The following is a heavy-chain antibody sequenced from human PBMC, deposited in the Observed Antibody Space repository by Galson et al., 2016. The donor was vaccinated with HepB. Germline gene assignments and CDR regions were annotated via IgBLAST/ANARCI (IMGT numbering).Heavy chain of an antibody. CDR1: GLPFNTYT. D-gene: IGHD5-12*01. CDR2: VSGSSDTL. V-gene: IGHV3-48*01. Sequence: SLRLSCAASGLPFNTYTMNWVRQAPGMGLEWLSCVSGSSDTLHYADSVKGRFTISRDNAKNSLFLQMKSLRVEDTALYYCARDMGNYDDWYFDLWGRGTLVTVSS. J-gene: IGHJ2*01. CDR3: ARDMGNYDDWYFDL.